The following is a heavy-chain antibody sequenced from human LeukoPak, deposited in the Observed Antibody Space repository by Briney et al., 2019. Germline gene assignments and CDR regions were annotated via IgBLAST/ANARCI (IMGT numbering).Heavy chain of an antibody. CDR2: ISYDGSNK. CDR1: GFTFSSSW. J-gene: IGHJ4*02. CDR3: AREDIVVVVAGIDY. D-gene: IGHD2-15*01. V-gene: IGHV3-30-3*01. Sequence: GGSLRLSCAVSGFTFSSSWMHWVRQAPGKGLEWVAVISYDGSNKYYADSVKGRFTISRDNSKNTLYLQMSSLRAEDTAVYYCAREDIVVVVAGIDYWGQGTLVTVSS.